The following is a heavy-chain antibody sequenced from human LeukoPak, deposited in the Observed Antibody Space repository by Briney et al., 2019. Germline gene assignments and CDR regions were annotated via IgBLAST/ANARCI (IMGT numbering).Heavy chain of an antibody. J-gene: IGHJ3*01. Sequence: NPGGSLRLSCAASGFTFSSYSMNWVRQAPGKGLEWVSSISSSSSYIYYADSVKGRFTISRDNAKNSLYLQMNSLRAEDTAVYYCGKDDYYYASGNNTFDFWGQGTMVTVSS. CDR3: GKDDYYYASGNNTFDF. V-gene: IGHV3-21*01. CDR2: ISSSSSYI. D-gene: IGHD3-10*01. CDR1: GFTFSSYS.